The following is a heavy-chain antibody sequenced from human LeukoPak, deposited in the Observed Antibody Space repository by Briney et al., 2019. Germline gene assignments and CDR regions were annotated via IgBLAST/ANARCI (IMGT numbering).Heavy chain of an antibody. V-gene: IGHV4-30-2*01. Sequence: PSQTLSLTCAVSGGSISSGGYSWSWIRQPPGKGLEWIGYIYHSGSTYYNPSLKSRVTISVDRSKNQFSLKLSSVTAADTAVYYCARAGVAMIVNWGQGTLVTVSS. CDR2: IYHSGST. J-gene: IGHJ4*02. D-gene: IGHD3-22*01. CDR3: ARAGVAMIVN. CDR1: GGSISSGGYS.